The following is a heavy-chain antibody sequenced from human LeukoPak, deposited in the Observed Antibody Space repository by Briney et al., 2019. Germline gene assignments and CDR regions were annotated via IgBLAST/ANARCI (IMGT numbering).Heavy chain of an antibody. V-gene: IGHV4-4*07. CDR1: GGSISSYY. CDR2: IYTSGST. Sequence: PSETLSLTCSVSGGSISSYYWSWIRQPAGKGREWIGRIYTSGSTNYNPSLKSRVTMSVDTSNNQFSLNLSSVTAADTAVYYCATSGGWSYMDIWGKGTTVTVYS. D-gene: IGHD6-19*01. CDR3: ATSGGWSYMDI. J-gene: IGHJ6*03.